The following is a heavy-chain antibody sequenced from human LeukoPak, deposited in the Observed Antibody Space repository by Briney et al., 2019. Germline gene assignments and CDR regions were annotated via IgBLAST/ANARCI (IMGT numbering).Heavy chain of an antibody. CDR3: ARDFDLWLSYLDY. V-gene: IGHV3-48*01. J-gene: IGHJ4*02. D-gene: IGHD3-22*01. Sequence: PGGSLRLSCAASGFTFSSYSMNWVRQAPGKWLEWVSYISSSSSTIYYADSVKGRFTISRDNAKNSLYLQMNSLRAEDTAVYYCARDFDLWLSYLDYWGQGTLVTVSS. CDR2: ISSSSSTI. CDR1: GFTFSSYS.